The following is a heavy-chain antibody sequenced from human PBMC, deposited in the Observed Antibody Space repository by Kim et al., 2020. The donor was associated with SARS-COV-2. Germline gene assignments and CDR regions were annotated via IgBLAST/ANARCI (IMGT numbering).Heavy chain of an antibody. V-gene: IGHV4-39*01. CDR1: GGSISSSSYY. CDR3: ACSGWHVGTFDS. Sequence: SETLSLTCTVSGGSISSSSYYWGWIRQPPGKGLEWIATIYNSVSTYYNPSLKSRVTISVDTSKNQFSFKLSSVTAADTAVYYSACSGWHVGTFDSWGQGT. D-gene: IGHD6-25*01. J-gene: IGHJ4*02. CDR2: IYNSVST.